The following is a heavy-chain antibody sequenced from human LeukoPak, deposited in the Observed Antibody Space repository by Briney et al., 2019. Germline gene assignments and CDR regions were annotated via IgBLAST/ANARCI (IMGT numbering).Heavy chain of an antibody. Sequence: PGRSLRLSCAASGFTFSSYAMHWVRQAPGKGLEWVAVISYDGSNKYYADSVKGRFTISRDNSKNTPYLQMNSLRAEDTAVYYCARFGGSSSNFDYWGQGTLVTVSS. J-gene: IGHJ4*02. CDR1: GFTFSSYA. V-gene: IGHV3-30*04. CDR3: ARFGGSSSNFDY. D-gene: IGHD6-6*01. CDR2: ISYDGSNK.